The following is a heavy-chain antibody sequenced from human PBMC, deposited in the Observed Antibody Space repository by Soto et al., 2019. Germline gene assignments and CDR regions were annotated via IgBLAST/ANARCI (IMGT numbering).Heavy chain of an antibody. CDR3: ARALPTVPVYFDY. J-gene: IGHJ4*02. V-gene: IGHV4-34*01. Sequence: PSETLSLTCAVYGGSFSGYYWSWIRQPPGKGLEWIGEINHSGSTNYNPSLKSRVTISVDTSKNQFSLKLSSVTAADTAVYYCARALPTVPVYFDYWGQGTLVTVSS. CDR2: INHSGST. D-gene: IGHD4-17*01. CDR1: GGSFSGYY.